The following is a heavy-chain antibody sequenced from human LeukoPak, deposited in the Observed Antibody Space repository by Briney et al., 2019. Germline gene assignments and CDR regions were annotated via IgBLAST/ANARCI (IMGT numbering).Heavy chain of an antibody. CDR2: IPYDPSNK. Sequence: PGGPLRLSCAASGFTFSAYGMHWLRQAPGKGLEWVAVIPYDPSNKYYTASVQGRFTISRDNSKNTLYLQMNSLRADDTAVYYCAKNRIPTSITPDPWGQGTLVTVSS. D-gene: IGHD2-2*02. CDR3: AKNRIPTSITPDP. V-gene: IGHV3-30*18. CDR1: GFTFSAYG. J-gene: IGHJ5*02.